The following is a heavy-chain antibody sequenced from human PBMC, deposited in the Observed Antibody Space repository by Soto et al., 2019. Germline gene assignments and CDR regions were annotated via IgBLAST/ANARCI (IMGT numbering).Heavy chain of an antibody. D-gene: IGHD2-8*01. V-gene: IGHV4-34*01. CDR1: GGSFSGYY. J-gene: IGHJ6*03. Sequence: SETLSLTCAVYGGSFSGYYWSWIRQPPGKGLEWIGEINHSGSTDYNPSLKSRVTISVDTSKNQFSLKLISVTAADTAVYFCARGGYCSNGVCSHYYYYMDVWGKGTTVTVSS. CDR2: INHSGST. CDR3: ARGGYCSNGVCSHYYYYMDV.